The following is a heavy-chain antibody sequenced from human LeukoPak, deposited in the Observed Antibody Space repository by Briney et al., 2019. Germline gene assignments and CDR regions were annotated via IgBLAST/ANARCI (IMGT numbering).Heavy chain of an antibody. V-gene: IGHV4-34*01. Sequence: SETLSLTCAVYGGSFSDYYWTWIRQPPGKGLEWIGEINHSGSTNHNPSLKSRVTISVDTPKNQFSLKLRSVTAADTAVYYCARRYSGGGCYNYWGQGTLITVSS. CDR2: INHSGST. J-gene: IGHJ4*02. D-gene: IGHD2-21*02. CDR3: ARRYSGGGCYNY. CDR1: GGSFSDYY.